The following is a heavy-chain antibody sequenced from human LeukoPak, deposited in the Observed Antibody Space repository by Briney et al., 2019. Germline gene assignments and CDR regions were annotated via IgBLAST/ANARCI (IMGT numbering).Heavy chain of an antibody. V-gene: IGHV4-59*01. CDR3: TRTHAAMVLFFYY. Sequence: SETLSLTCTVSGCSISSYYLSWIRQPPGKGLEWIGYIYYSGSTNYNPSLMSRDTISVHTTKNQFSLKPSSEPAADTAAYYCTRTHAAMVLFFYYWGQGTLVTVSS. CDR1: GCSISSYY. CDR2: IYYSGST. D-gene: IGHD5-18*01. J-gene: IGHJ4*02.